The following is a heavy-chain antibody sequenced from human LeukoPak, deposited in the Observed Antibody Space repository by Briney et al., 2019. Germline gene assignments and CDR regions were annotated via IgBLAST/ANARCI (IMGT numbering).Heavy chain of an antibody. CDR1: GYTFTNYR. D-gene: IGHD6-13*01. Sequence: SSVNVSFKCSGYTFTNYRFSWVRQPRSQGLEWMGWISAYNDNTNYAQKLQGRVTMTTDTSTSTAYMELRSLRSDDTAVYYCARDRGIAADFDYWGQGTLVTVSS. J-gene: IGHJ4*02. CDR3: ARDRGIAADFDY. V-gene: IGHV1-18*01. CDR2: ISAYNDNT.